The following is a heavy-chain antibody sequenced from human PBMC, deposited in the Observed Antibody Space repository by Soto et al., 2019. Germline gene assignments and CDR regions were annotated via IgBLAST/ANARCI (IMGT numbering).Heavy chain of an antibody. D-gene: IGHD4-4*01. CDR1: GFLFTSSA. CDR2: IVAYNGNT. CDR3: ARVKGGGNYELNYYYYYYMDV. V-gene: IGHV1-18*01. Sequence: ASVKVSCKTSGFLFTSSAVQRVRQARGQRLEWMGRIVAYNGNTNYAKKLQGRVTMTTDTSTSTAYMELRSLRSDDTAVYYCARVKGGGNYELNYYYYYYMDVWGKGTTVTVSS. J-gene: IGHJ6*03.